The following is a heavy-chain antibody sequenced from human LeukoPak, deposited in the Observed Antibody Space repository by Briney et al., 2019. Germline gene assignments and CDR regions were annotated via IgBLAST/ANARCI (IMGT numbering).Heavy chain of an antibody. J-gene: IGHJ4*02. CDR1: GFTFSSYE. V-gene: IGHV3-48*03. D-gene: IGHD3-10*01. CDR2: ISSSGSTI. CDR3: ASGETYYYGSLDY. Sequence: GGSLRLSCAASGFTFSSYEMNWVRQAPGKGLEWVSYISSSGSTIYYADSVKGRFTISRDNAKNSLYLQMNSLRAEDTAVYYCASGETYYYGSLDYWGQGTLVTVSS.